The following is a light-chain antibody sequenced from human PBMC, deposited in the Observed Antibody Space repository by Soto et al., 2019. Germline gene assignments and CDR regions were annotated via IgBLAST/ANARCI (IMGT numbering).Light chain of an antibody. CDR2: ANN. J-gene: IGLJ2*01. V-gene: IGLV1-44*01. CDR3: AAWDDSLNGLV. Sequence: QSVLTQPPSVSGTPGQRVSISCSGSRSNIGINAVDWYPQLPGTAPKVLIYANNQRPSGVPDRFSGSKSGTSASLAINGLQSDDEAHYYCAAWDDSLNGLVFGGGTKVTVL. CDR1: RSNIGINA.